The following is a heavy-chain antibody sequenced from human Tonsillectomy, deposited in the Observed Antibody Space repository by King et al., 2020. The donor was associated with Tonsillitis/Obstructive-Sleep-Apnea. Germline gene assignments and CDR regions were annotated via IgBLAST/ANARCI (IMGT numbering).Heavy chain of an antibody. CDR3: ARDASSTDYDSGPRVY. J-gene: IGHJ4*02. V-gene: IGHV7-4-1*02. CDR1: GYTFNNYA. D-gene: IGHD4-17*01. CDR2: INTNTGNP. Sequence: VQLVESGSELKKPGASVKVSCKASGYTFNNYAMNWVRQAPGQGLEWMGWINTNTGNPTYAQGFTGRFVFSLDTSVSTAYLQINGLKAEDTAVYYCARDASSTDYDSGPRVYWGQGTLVTVSS.